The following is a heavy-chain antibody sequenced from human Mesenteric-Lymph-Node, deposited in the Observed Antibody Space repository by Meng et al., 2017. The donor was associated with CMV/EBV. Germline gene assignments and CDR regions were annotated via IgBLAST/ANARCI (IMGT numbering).Heavy chain of an antibody. CDR1: GFAFDDYL. V-gene: IGHV3-9*01. Sequence: GESLKISCAASGFAFDDYLMHWVRQPPGKGLELVSGINWNSGSVGYADSVKGRFTISRDNAKNSLYLQMNSLRAEDTAVYYCAKVSFGAHDAFDIWGQGTMVTVSS. D-gene: IGHD3-3*01. J-gene: IGHJ3*02. CDR2: INWNSGSV. CDR3: AKVSFGAHDAFDI.